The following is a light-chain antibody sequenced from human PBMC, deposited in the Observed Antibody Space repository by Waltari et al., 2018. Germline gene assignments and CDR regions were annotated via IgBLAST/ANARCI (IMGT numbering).Light chain of an antibody. CDR2: GAS. CDR1: QNINRN. CDR3: QQYNYWHT. Sequence: EIVMTQSPATLSVSAGEEATLSCRASQNINRNLAWYQQKPGQTPRLLIYGASARATGVPARFSGSGSGTDSTLTISSLQSEDFAVYYCQQYNYWHTFGQGTKLEIK. V-gene: IGKV3-15*01. J-gene: IGKJ2*01.